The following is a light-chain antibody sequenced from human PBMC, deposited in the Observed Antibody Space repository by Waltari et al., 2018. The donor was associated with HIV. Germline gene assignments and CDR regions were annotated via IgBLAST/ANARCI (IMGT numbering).Light chain of an antibody. Sequence: QSVLTQPPSVSATPGQRVTISCSGSGSNVGSTAVDWYQQPPGTAPKLVIYDNNQRPSGVPPRFSGSTSGTSASLAISGLQSEDEADYYCAAWDDSLNGRVFGGGTKLTVL. CDR3: AAWDDSLNGRV. CDR1: GSNVGSTA. CDR2: DNN. J-gene: IGLJ3*02. V-gene: IGLV1-44*01.